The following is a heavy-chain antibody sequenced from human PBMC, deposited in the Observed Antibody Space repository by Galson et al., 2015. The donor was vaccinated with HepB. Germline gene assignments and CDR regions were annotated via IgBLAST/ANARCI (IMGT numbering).Heavy chain of an antibody. Sequence: SLRLSCAASGFTFSAYAMSWVRQAPGKGLEWVSTISGSSATTYYADSMKGRFTVSRDNSKHTLYLQVNSLRAEDTAVYYCAKGPRQWLLPDWYFDLWGRGTLVTVSS. V-gene: IGHV3-23*01. J-gene: IGHJ2*01. D-gene: IGHD5-12*01. CDR2: ISGSSATT. CDR1: GFTFSAYA. CDR3: AKGPRQWLLPDWYFDL.